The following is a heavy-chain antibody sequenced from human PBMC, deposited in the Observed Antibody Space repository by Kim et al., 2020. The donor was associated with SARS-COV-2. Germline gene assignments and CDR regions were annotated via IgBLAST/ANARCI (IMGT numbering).Heavy chain of an antibody. CDR1: GDSVSSNSAA. CDR2: TYYRSKWYN. CDR3: GWSIAAAGPFDY. V-gene: IGHV6-1*01. J-gene: IGHJ4*02. D-gene: IGHD6-13*01. Sequence: SQTLSLTCAISGDSVSSNSAAWNWIRQSPSRGLEWLGRTYYRSKWYNDYAVSVKSRITINPDTSKNQFSLQLNSVTPEDTAVYYCGWSIAAAGPFDYWGQGTLVTVSS.